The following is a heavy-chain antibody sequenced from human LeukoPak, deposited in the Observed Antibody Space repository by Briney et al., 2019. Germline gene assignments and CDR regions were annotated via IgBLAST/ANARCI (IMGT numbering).Heavy chain of an antibody. Sequence: GGSLRLSCAASGFTFDDYGMSWVRQAPGKGLEGVSCINWNGGRTVYADSVKGRFTISRDNAKNSLYLQMNSLRAEDTALYYCARVGDGYTMGHAFDIWGQGTMVTVSS. CDR2: INWNGGRT. V-gene: IGHV3-20*04. CDR3: ARVGDGYTMGHAFDI. CDR1: GFTFDDYG. D-gene: IGHD5-24*01. J-gene: IGHJ3*02.